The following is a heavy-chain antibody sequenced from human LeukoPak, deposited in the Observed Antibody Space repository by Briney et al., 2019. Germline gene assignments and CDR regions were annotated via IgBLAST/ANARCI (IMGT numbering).Heavy chain of an antibody. D-gene: IGHD6-13*01. Sequence: SETLSLTCTVSGGSISSSGYYWSWIRQPPGKGLEWIGEINHSGSTNYNPSLKSRVTISVDTSKNQFSLKLSSVTAADAAVYYCARQGYSSSWNGFDYWGQGTLVTVSS. J-gene: IGHJ4*02. CDR2: INHSGST. CDR3: ARQGYSSSWNGFDY. V-gene: IGHV4-39*01. CDR1: GGSISSSGYY.